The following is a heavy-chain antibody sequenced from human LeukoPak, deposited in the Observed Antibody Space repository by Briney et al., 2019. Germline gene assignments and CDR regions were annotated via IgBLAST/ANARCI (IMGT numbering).Heavy chain of an antibody. CDR1: GGSFSGYY. CDR2: INHSGST. D-gene: IGHD2/OR15-2a*01. CDR3: AGEPNRSRAFDI. J-gene: IGHJ3*02. V-gene: IGHV4-34*01. Sequence: SETLSLTCAVYGGSFSGYYWSWIRQPPGKGLEWIGEINHSGSTNYNPSLKSRVTISVDTSKNQFSLKLSSVTAADTAVYYCAGEPNRSRAFDIWGQGTMVTVSS.